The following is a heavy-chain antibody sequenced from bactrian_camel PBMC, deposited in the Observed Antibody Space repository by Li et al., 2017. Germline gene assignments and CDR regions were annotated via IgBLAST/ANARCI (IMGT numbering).Heavy chain of an antibody. V-gene: IGHV3S25*01. CDR1: GYSAVTLC. CDR3: AAGCPEGPYGLDDLIGAGRASY. J-gene: IGHJ4*01. D-gene: IGHD5*01. Sequence: QLVESGGGSVQAGGSLRLSCAATSGYSAVTLCMGWFRQAPGKGLEWVSSINSGGGITAYADFVKGRFTISRDKAKNMLYLQMNNLRPEDTAMYFCAAGCPEGPYGLDDLIGAGRASYWGQGTQVTVS. CDR2: INSGGGIT.